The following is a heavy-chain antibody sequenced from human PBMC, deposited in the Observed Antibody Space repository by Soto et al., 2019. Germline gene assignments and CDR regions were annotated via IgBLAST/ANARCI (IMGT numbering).Heavy chain of an antibody. J-gene: IGHJ4*02. CDR2: INPSGGST. Sequence: ASVKPSCNASGYTFTIQYMHWVRQSPGQGLEWMGIINPSGGSTSYAQKFQGRVTMTRDTSTSTAYMELSSLRSEDTAVYYCARVSSWSCFDYWGQGTLVTVSS. CDR3: ARVSSWSCFDY. V-gene: IGHV1-46*01. D-gene: IGHD6-13*01. CDR1: GYTFTIQY.